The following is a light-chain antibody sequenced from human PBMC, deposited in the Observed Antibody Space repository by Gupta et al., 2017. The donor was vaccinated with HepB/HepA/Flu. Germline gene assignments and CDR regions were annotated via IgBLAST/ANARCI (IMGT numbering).Light chain of an antibody. CDR1: QSVLYRPNKKNY. CDR3: RQDLASPLT. J-gene: IGKJ3*01. CDR2: WAS. V-gene: IGKV4-1*01. Sequence: DILLSQSPDSLAVSLGARATINCKSSQSVLYRPNKKNYLAWYPQKPGQTPKLLIYWASTRASGVPDRFSGSGSGTDFTLKISRMKADDVAVYYCRQDLASPLTFGPGTKVDIK.